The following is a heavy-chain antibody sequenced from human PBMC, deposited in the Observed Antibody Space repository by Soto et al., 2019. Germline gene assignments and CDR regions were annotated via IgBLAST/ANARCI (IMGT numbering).Heavy chain of an antibody. J-gene: IGHJ4*02. CDR1: GFTFSSYG. Sequence: QVQLVESGGGVVQPGRSLRLSCAASGFTFSSYGMHWVRQAPGKGLEWVAVIWYDGSNKYYADSVKGRFTISRDNSKNTLYLQMNSLRAEDTGVYYCARGSHDYGDYVLDYWGQGTLVTVSS. CDR2: IWYDGSNK. D-gene: IGHD4-17*01. V-gene: IGHV3-33*01. CDR3: ARGSHDYGDYVLDY.